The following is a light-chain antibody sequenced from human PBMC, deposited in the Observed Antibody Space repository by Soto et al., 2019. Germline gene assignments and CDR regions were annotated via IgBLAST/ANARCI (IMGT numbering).Light chain of an antibody. V-gene: IGKV3-20*01. CDR1: QSVSSTY. CDR2: SAS. J-gene: IGKJ2*01. Sequence: EIVLTQSPGTLSLSPGERATLSCRASQSVSSTYLAWYQQKPGEAPRLLIYSASSRAIGIPDRFSGSGSGTAFTLTISRLEPEDFAVYYCQQYGSSLYPFGQGTKLELK. CDR3: QQYGSSLYP.